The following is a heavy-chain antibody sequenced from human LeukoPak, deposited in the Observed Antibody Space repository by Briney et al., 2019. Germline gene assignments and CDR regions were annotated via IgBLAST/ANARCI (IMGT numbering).Heavy chain of an antibody. Sequence: SETLSLTCTVSGFSISSDYYWGWIRQPPGKGLEWLGSVSHSGITYYNSSLNSRVTISVDTSKNHFSLTVNSETAADTAVYYCARLVIPWGQGILVTVSS. CDR3: ARLVIP. CDR2: VSHSGIT. J-gene: IGHJ5*02. CDR1: GFSISSDYY. D-gene: IGHD3-10*01. V-gene: IGHV4-38-2*02.